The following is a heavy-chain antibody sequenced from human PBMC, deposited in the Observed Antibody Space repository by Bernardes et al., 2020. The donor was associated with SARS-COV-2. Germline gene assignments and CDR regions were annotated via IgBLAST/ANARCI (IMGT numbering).Heavy chain of an antibody. CDR2: IKQDGSEK. CDR1: GFTFRSSW. Sequence: VGSLNLSFASSGFTFRSSWMSWVRRAPGQGLEWVANIKQDGSEKYYVDSVKGRFTISRDNAKNSLYLQMKSLRAEDTAVYYCARVSGSSWYFDLWGRGTLVTVSS. J-gene: IGHJ2*01. V-gene: IGHV3-7*01. CDR3: ARVSGSSWYFDL. D-gene: IGHD6-13*01.